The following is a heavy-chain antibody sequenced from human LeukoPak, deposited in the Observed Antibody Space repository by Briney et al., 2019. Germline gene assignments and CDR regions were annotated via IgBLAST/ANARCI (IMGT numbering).Heavy chain of an antibody. J-gene: IGHJ4*02. Sequence: ASVKVSCKASGYTFTNHAMHWVRQAPGQGLEWMGWINTNTGNPTYAQGFTGRFVFSLDTSVSTAYLQISSLKAEDTAVYYCARTPPGGQQLEYYFDYWGQGTLVTVSS. D-gene: IGHD6-13*01. V-gene: IGHV7-4-1*02. CDR1: GYTFTNHA. CDR2: INTNTGNP. CDR3: ARTPPGGQQLEYYFDY.